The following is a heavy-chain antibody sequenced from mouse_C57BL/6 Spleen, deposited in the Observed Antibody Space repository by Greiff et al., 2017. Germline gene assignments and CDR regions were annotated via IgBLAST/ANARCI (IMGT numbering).Heavy chain of an antibody. J-gene: IGHJ4*01. Sequence: EVKLVESGGGLVKPGGSLKLSCAASGFTFCDYGMHWVRQAPEKGLEWVAYISSGSSTIYYADTVKGRFTISRDNAKNTLFLQMTSLRSEDTAMYYCARREDGPYAMDYWGQGTSVTVSS. CDR1: GFTFCDYG. V-gene: IGHV5-17*01. D-gene: IGHD2-3*01. CDR2: ISSGSSTI. CDR3: ARREDGPYAMDY.